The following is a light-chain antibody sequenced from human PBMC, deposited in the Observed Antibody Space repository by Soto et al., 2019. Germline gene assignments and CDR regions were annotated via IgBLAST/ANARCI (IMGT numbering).Light chain of an antibody. V-gene: IGKV3-11*01. CDR3: QQRATWPWT. CDR2: DTF. J-gene: IGKJ1*01. CDR1: QSIAIY. Sequence: IVLTQSPATLSFSPGERATLSCRASQSIAIYLAWYQQKSGQSPRLLIYDTFNRAPGIPDRFSGSGSGTDFTLTISSRQPEDFAYYYCQQRATWPWTFGQGTTVEIK.